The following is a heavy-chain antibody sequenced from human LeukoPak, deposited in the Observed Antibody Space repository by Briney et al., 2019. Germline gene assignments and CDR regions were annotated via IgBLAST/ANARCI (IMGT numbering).Heavy chain of an antibody. V-gene: IGHV1-46*01. Sequence: GASVKVSCKASGYTFTSYYMRWVRQAPGQGLEWMGIINPSGGSTSYAQKFQGRVTMTRDTSTSTVYMELSSLRSEDTAVYYCARDYPPAIAVVPAAIPYNWFDPWGQGTLVTVSS. J-gene: IGHJ5*02. D-gene: IGHD2-2*01. CDR3: ARDYPPAIAVVPAAIPYNWFDP. CDR2: INPSGGST. CDR1: GYTFTSYY.